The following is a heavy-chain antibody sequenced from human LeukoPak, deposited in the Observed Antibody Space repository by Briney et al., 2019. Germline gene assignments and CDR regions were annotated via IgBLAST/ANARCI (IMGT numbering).Heavy chain of an antibody. J-gene: IGHJ4*02. V-gene: IGHV4-59*08. Sequence: PSETLSLTCTVSGGSISSYYWSSIRQPPGKGLEWIGYIYYSGNTNYNPSLKSRVTISVDTSKNQFSLNLSSVTAADTAIYYCARGGVNWNYDYWGQGTLVTVSS. CDR2: IYYSGNT. CDR3: ARGGVNWNYDY. CDR1: GGSISSYY. D-gene: IGHD1-7*01.